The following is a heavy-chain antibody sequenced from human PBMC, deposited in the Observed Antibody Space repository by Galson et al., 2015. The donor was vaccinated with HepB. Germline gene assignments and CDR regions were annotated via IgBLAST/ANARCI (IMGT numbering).Heavy chain of an antibody. CDR1: GAIFSGSA. CDR3: IRHVEYYRPY. J-gene: IGHJ4*02. Sequence: SLRLSCAASGAIFSGSAIHWVRQAPGKGLERVGHISPKEHFYATSYSASVGGRFTISRDDSKNTAFLHMNSLRVEDTAVYYCIRHVEYYRPYWGQGSLVTVSS. V-gene: IGHV3-73*01. CDR2: ISPKEHFYAT. D-gene: IGHD2/OR15-2a*01.